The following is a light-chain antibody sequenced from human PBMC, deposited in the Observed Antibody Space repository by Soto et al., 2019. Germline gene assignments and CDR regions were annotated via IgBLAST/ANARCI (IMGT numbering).Light chain of an antibody. Sequence: QSVLTQPPSVSGAPRQRVTISCSGSSSNIANNGVNWYQQVPGEAPKLLFYYDDLLASGVSDRFSGSRSGTSASLAIGGLQSEDEADYYCATWDDSLNSWVFGGGTKLTVL. CDR2: YDD. CDR1: SSNIANNG. J-gene: IGLJ3*02. V-gene: IGLV1-36*01. CDR3: ATWDDSLNSWV.